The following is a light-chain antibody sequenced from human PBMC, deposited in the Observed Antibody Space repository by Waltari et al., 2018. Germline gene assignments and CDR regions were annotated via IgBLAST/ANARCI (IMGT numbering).Light chain of an antibody. CDR1: QSFSSY. CDR3: QQYGSSPRT. CDR2: DAS. J-gene: IGKJ1*01. Sequence: EIVLTQSPGTLSLSPGERATLSCRASQSFSSYLAWYQQKPGQAPRLLIYDASSRATGIPDRFSGSGSGTDFTLTISRLDPEDFAVYYCQQYGSSPRTFGQGTKVEIK. V-gene: IGKV3-20*01.